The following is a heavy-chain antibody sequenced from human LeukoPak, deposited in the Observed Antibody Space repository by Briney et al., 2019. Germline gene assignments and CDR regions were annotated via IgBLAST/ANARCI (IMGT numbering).Heavy chain of an antibody. J-gene: IGHJ5*02. D-gene: IGHD5-12*01. CDR2: MDPQNGNT. Sequence: ASVKLSFKASGYVFTINGINWVRQATGQGLEWMGWMDPQNGNTGSAQKFQGRVTMTRDTSMSTAYMELSSLTSEDTAVYYCVRGLYSGYKITEFDPWGQGTLVTVSS. V-gene: IGHV1-8*01. CDR1: GYVFTING. CDR3: VRGLYSGYKITEFDP.